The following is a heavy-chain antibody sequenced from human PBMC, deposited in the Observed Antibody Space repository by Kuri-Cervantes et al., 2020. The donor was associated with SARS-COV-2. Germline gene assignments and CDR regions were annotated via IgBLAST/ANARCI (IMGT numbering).Heavy chain of an antibody. CDR1: GGSISSSSYY. V-gene: IGHV4-39*01. Sequence: SETLSLTCTVSGGSISSSSYYWGWIRQPPGKGLEWIGSIYYSGSTYYNPSLKSRVTISVDTSKNQFSLKLSSVTAADTAVYYCARGRIAAAGKTFDYWGQGTLVTAPQ. J-gene: IGHJ4*02. D-gene: IGHD6-13*01. CDR2: IYYSGST. CDR3: ARGRIAAAGKTFDY.